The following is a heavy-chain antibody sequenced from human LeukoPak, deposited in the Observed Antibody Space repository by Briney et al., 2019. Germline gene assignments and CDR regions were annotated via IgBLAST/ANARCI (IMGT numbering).Heavy chain of an antibody. CDR1: GFTFSSYW. CDR3: ASSRRPGGFDY. Sequence: PGGSLRLSCAASGFTFSSYWMSWVRQAPGKGLEWVANIKQDGSEKYYVDSVKGRFTISRDNAKNSLYLQMNSLRADATAVYYSASSRRPGGFDYWGQGTLVTVSS. CDR2: IKQDGSEK. V-gene: IGHV3-7*05. J-gene: IGHJ4*02. D-gene: IGHD2-15*01.